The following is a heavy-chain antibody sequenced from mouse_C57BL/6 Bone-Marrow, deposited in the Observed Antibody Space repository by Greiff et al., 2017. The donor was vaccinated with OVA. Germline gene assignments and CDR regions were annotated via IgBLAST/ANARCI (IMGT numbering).Heavy chain of an antibody. CDR2: IDPSDSYT. D-gene: IGHD2-5*01. CDR1: GYTFTSYW. V-gene: IGHV1-50*01. J-gene: IGHJ2*01. Sequence: VQLQQPGAELVKPGASVKLSCKASGYTFTSYWMQWVKQRPGQGLEWIGEIDPSDSYTNYNQKFKGKATLTVDTSSSTAYMQLSSLTSEDSAVYYCARFNYSNPFDYGGQGTTLTVSS. CDR3: ARFNYSNPFDY.